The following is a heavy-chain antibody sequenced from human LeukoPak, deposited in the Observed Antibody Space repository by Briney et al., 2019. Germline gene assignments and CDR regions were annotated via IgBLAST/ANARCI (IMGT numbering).Heavy chain of an antibody. CDR2: ISYDGSNK. CDR1: GFTFSSYG. J-gene: IGHJ4*02. V-gene: IGHV3-30*18. D-gene: IGHD3-22*01. CDR3: AKKYYYDSSGYCLDY. Sequence: GGSLRLSCAASGFTFSSYGMHWVRQAPGKGLEWVAVISYDGSNKYYADSVKGRFTISRDNSKSTLYLQMNSLRAEDTAVYYCAKKYYYDSSGYCLDYWGQGTLVTVSS.